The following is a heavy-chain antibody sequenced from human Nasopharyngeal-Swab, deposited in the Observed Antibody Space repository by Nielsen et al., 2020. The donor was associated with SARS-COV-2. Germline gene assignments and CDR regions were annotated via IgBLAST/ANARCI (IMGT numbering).Heavy chain of an antibody. CDR2: IYYNGNT. J-gene: IGHJ4*02. D-gene: IGHD6-13*01. CDR3: VRSSSWYYFDY. V-gene: IGHV4-39*01. Sequence: WIRQPPGKGLEWIGNIYYNGNTYQNPSLKSRLTISVDKSKNQFSLQLSSMTAANTAVYYCVRSSSWYYFDYWAQGTQVTVSS.